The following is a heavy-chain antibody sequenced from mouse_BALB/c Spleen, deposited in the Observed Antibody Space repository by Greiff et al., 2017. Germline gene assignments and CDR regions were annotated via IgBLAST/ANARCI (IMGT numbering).Heavy chain of an antibody. CDR1: GFNIKDYY. CDR3: NAGYGYDGFDY. V-gene: IGHV14-4*02. Sequence: EVQVVESGAELVRSGASVKLSCTASGFNIKDYYMHWVKQRPEQGLEWIGWIDPENGDTEYAPKFQGKATMTADTSSNTAYLQLSSLTSEDTAVYYCNAGYGYDGFDYWGQGTTLTVSS. CDR2: IDPENGDT. D-gene: IGHD2-2*01. J-gene: IGHJ2*01.